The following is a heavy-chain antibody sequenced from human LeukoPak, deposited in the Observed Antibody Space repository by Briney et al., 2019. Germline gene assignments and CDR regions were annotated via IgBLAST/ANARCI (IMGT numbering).Heavy chain of an antibody. Sequence: GESLKISCKGSGYSFTSYWIGWARQMPGKGLEWMGIIYPGDSDTRYSPSFQGQVTISADKSISTAYLQWSSLKASDTAMYYCARQDFPDYDILTGYANFDYWGQGTLVTVSS. CDR2: IYPGDSDT. CDR1: GYSFTSYW. CDR3: ARQDFPDYDILTGYANFDY. D-gene: IGHD3-9*01. V-gene: IGHV5-51*01. J-gene: IGHJ4*02.